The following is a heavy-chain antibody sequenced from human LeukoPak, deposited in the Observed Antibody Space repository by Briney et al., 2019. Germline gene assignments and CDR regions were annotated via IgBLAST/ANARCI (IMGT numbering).Heavy chain of an antibody. V-gene: IGHV1-69*01. CDR1: GGTFSSYA. Sequence: GSSVTVSCTASGGTFSSYAISWVRQAPGQGLEWMGGIIPIFGTANYAQKFQGRVTITADESTSTAYMELSSLRSEDTAVYYCARAHDGDGLDYYYMDVWGKGTTVTVSS. CDR2: IIPIFGTA. CDR3: ARAHDGDGLDYYYMDV. D-gene: IGHD4-17*01. J-gene: IGHJ6*03.